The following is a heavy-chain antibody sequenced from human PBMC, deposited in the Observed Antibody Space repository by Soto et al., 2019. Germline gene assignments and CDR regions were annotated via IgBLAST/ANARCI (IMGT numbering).Heavy chain of an antibody. Sequence: EVQLLESGGGLVQPGGSLRLSCAASGFTFSSYAMSWVRQAPGKELEWVSVISGSGGSTNYADSVKGRFTISRDNSKNTLYLQMNSLRAEDTAVYSCAKRAWGYFYFDYWGQGTLVTVSS. CDR3: AKRAWGYFYFDY. CDR1: GFTFSSYA. V-gene: IGHV3-23*01. J-gene: IGHJ4*02. D-gene: IGHD1-26*01. CDR2: ISGSGGST.